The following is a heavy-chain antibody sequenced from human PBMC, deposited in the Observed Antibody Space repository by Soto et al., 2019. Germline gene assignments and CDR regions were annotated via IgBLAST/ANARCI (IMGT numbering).Heavy chain of an antibody. CDR1: GYTFTSYA. CDR3: ARSSGYYDVDY. CDR2: INAGNGNT. D-gene: IGHD3-22*01. Sequence: QVQLVQSGAEVKKPGASVKVSCKASGYTFTSYAMHWVRQAPGQRLEWMGWINAGNGNTKYSQKFQGRVTITRDTSASTAYMELSSLRSEDTAMYYCARSSGYYDVDYWGQGTLVTVSS. J-gene: IGHJ4*02. V-gene: IGHV1-3*01.